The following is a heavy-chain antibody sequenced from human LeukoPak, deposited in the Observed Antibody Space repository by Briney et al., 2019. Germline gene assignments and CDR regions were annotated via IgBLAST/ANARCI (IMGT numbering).Heavy chain of an antibody. CDR1: GGSFSGYY. J-gene: IGHJ4*02. CDR2: INQSGST. V-gene: IGHV4-34*01. CDR3: ARGVDIVATTTNRYFDY. Sequence: SETLSLTCAVYGGSFSGYYWNWIRQPPGKGLEWIGEINQSGSTNYNPSLKSRVTISFDTSKNQFSLKLSSVTAADTAVYYCARGVDIVATTTNRYFDYWGQGTLVTVSS. D-gene: IGHD5-12*01.